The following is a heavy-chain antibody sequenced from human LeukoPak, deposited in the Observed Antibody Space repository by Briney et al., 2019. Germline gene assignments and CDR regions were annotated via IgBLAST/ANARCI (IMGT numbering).Heavy chain of an antibody. J-gene: IGHJ4*02. Sequence: GGTLRLSCAASGFTFSSYAMSWVRQAPGKGLEWVSVISGSGGSTNYSDSVRGRFTISRDNSRNTLYLQVNSLRAEDTAVYYCAKGPKQLLVGSRGYYFDYWGQGTLVTVSS. CDR3: AKGPKQLLVGSRGYYFDY. CDR2: ISGSGGST. V-gene: IGHV3-23*01. CDR1: GFTFSSYA. D-gene: IGHD6-13*01.